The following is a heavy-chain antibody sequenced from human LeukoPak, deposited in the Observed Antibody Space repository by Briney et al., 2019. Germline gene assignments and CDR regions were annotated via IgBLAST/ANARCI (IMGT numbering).Heavy chain of an antibody. Sequence: GASVKVSCKASGYTFTGYYMHWVRQAPGQGLEWMGRINPNSGGTNYAQKFQGRVTMTRNTSISTAYMELSSLRSEDTAVYYCARRYYYYDSSGYYYPDGYNYWGQGTLVTVSS. CDR3: ARRYYYYDSSGYYYPDGYNY. V-gene: IGHV1-2*06. J-gene: IGHJ4*02. CDR2: INPNSGGT. CDR1: GYTFTGYY. D-gene: IGHD3-22*01.